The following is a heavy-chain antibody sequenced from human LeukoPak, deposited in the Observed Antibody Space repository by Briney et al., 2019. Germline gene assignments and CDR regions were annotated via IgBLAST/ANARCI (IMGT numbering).Heavy chain of an antibody. J-gene: IGHJ4*02. D-gene: IGHD4-17*01. CDR2: MNPNSGNT. Sequence: GASVTVSCKASGYTFTSYDINWVRQAPGQGLEWMGWMNPNSGNTGYAQKFQGRVTMTRNTSISTAYMELSSLRSEDTAVYYCARGDDYDYFDYWGQGTLVTVSS. CDR3: ARGDDYDYFDY. CDR1: GYTFTSYD. V-gene: IGHV1-8*01.